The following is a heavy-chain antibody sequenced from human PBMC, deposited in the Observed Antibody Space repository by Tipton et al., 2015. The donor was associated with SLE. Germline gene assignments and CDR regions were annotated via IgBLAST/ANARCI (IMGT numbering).Heavy chain of an antibody. J-gene: IGHJ4*02. CDR2: VNHSGAT. V-gene: IGHV4-34*01. CDR3: ARCSKHLSASFNYIWGSYSL. CDR1: SGSLSGNY. D-gene: IGHD3-16*01. Sequence: TLSLTCAMPSGSLSGNYWGWIRQAQGKGLEWIGEVNHSGATNYNPSLKSRAYISLDTSKNQFSLRMTSVTAADTADYYCARCSKHLSASFNYIWGSYSLWGQGTLVTVSS.